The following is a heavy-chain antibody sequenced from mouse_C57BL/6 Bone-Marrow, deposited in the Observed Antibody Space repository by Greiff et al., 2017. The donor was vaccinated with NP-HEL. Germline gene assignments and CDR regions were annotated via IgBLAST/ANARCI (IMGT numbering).Heavy chain of an antibody. J-gene: IGHJ4*01. V-gene: IGHV1-62-2*01. CDR1: GYTFTEYT. D-gene: IGHD2-3*01. CDR3: ARHGLYDGYDYYAMDY. CDR2: FYPGSGSI. Sequence: VQLVESGAELVKPGASVKLSCKASGYTFTEYTIHWVKQRSGPGLAWIGWFYPGSGSIKYHEKFKGKANLPADKSSSPVYMERSRVTSEDSAVYFCARHGLYDGYDYYAMDYWGQGNSVTVAS.